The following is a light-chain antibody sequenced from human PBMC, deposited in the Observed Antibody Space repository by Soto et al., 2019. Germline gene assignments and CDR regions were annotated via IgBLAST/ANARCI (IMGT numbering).Light chain of an antibody. J-gene: IGLJ1*01. CDR2: DND. Sequence: VLTQPPSVSAAPGQKVTISCSGSSSNIGNNYVSWYQQLPGTAPKLLIYDNDKRPSGIPDRFSGSKSGTSATLGITGLQTGDEADYYCGTWDSSLSAYVFGTGTKVTVL. CDR1: SSNIGNNY. V-gene: IGLV1-51*01. CDR3: GTWDSSLSAYV.